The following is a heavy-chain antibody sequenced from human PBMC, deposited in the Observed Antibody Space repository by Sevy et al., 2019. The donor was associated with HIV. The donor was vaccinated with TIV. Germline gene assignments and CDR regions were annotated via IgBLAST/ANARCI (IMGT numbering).Heavy chain of an antibody. CDR3: ARDRYYDASGYYYYHYGMDV. Sequence: GGSLRLSCAASGLSVSDNYMNWVRQAPGKGLELVSVIYSDGRTYYPDSVKGRFSISRDNSKNTLYLHMKSLRPEDTAVYYCARDRYYDASGYYYYHYGMDVWGQGTTVTVSS. D-gene: IGHD3-22*01. J-gene: IGHJ6*02. V-gene: IGHV3-66*01. CDR1: GLSVSDNY. CDR2: IYSDGRT.